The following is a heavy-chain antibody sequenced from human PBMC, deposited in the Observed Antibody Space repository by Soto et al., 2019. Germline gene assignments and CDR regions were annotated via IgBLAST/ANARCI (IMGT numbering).Heavy chain of an antibody. CDR3: AKGVDVVVVAGQPSWFDP. CDR2: ISGSGGST. CDR1: GFTFSSYA. Sequence: GGSLRLSCAASGFTFSSYAMSWVRQAPGKGLEWVSAISGSGGSTYYADSVKGRFTISRDNSKNTLYLQMNSLRAEDTAVYYCAKGVDVVVVAGQPSWFDPWGQGTLVTVSS. V-gene: IGHV3-23*01. D-gene: IGHD2-15*01. J-gene: IGHJ5*02.